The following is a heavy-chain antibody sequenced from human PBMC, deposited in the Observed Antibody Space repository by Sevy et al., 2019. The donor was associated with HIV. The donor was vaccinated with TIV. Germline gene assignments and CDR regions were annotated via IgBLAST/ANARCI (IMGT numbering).Heavy chain of an antibody. CDR2: ISAYNGNT. CDR3: ARGPLRYFDWLGGGYYGMDV. Sequence: ASGKVSCKASGYTFTSYGISWVRQAPGQGLEWMGWISAYNGNTNYAQKLQGRVTMTTDTSTSTAYMELRSLRSDDTAVYYCARGPLRYFDWLGGGYYGMDVWGQGTTVTVSS. D-gene: IGHD3-9*01. J-gene: IGHJ6*02. CDR1: GYTFTSYG. V-gene: IGHV1-18*01.